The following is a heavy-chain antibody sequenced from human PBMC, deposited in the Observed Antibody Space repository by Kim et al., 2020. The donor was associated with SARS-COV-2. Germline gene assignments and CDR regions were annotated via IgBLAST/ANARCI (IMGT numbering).Heavy chain of an antibody. D-gene: IGHD3-10*01. V-gene: IGHV3-23*01. CDR2: IRNGGGST. CDR1: GFTFSSYA. CDR3: AKISPLTTMNRGVIGTAKDYYGMDV. Sequence: GGSLRLSCAASGFTFSSYAMSWVRQAPGKGLEWVSSIRNGGGSTYYADSVKGRFTVSRDNSKNILYLQMNSLRAEDTAKYFCAKISPLTTMNRGVIGTAKDYYGMDVLGQGTTVTVSS. J-gene: IGHJ6*02.